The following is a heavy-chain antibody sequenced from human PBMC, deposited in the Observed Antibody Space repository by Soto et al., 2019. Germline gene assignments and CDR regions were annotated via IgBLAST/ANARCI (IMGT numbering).Heavy chain of an antibody. CDR3: ATWHEREHAFDV. CDR2: LYDVDGS. D-gene: IGHD1-1*01. CDR1: GLTISGKKY. Sequence: DVQLVESGGGLIQPGESLRLSCAAFGLTISGKKYVAWVRQAPGKGLEWVSALYDVDGSFYADSVTGRFTTSSDSSKTTVYLQMNCLRPDDTAVYYCATWHEREHAFDVWGQGTTVTISS. J-gene: IGHJ3*01. V-gene: IGHV3-53*01.